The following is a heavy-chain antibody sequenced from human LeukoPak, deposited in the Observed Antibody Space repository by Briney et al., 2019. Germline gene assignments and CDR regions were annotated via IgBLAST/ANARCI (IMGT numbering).Heavy chain of an antibody. CDR3: ARDYGDYVFDY. D-gene: IGHD4-17*01. CDR1: GYTFTGYY. V-gene: IGHV1-2*06. CDR2: INPNSGGT. J-gene: IGHJ4*02. Sequence: ASVKVSCKASGYTFTGYYMHWVRQAPGQGLEWVGRINPNSGGTNYAQKFQGRVTMTRDTSISTAYMELSRLRSDDTAVYYCARDYGDYVFDYWGQGTLVTVSS.